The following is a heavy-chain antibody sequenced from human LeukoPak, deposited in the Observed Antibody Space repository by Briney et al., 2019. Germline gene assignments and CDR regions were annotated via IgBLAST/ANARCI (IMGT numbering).Heavy chain of an antibody. CDR3: ARVDGYYDSSGYYYFLDY. CDR1: RYTFTGYY. D-gene: IGHD3-22*01. V-gene: IGHV1-2*02. J-gene: IGHJ4*02. Sequence: GASVKVSCKASRYTFTGYYMHWVRQAPGQGLEWMGWINPNSGGTNYAQKFQGRVTMTRDTSISTAYMELSRLRSDDTAVYYCARVDGYYDSSGYYYFLDYWGQGTLVTVSS. CDR2: INPNSGGT.